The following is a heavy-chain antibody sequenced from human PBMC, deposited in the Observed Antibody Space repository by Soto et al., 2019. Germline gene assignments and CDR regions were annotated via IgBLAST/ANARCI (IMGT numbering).Heavy chain of an antibody. CDR3: ARRGSGSYYDY. V-gene: IGHV3-23*01. D-gene: IGHD1-26*01. CDR2: ISGSGGST. Sequence: EVQLLESGGGLVQPGGSLRLSCAASGFTFSSYAMRWVRQAPVRGLEWVSAISGSGGSTYYADSVKGRFTISRDNSKTTLYLQMSSLRAEDTAVDYCARRGSGSYYDYWGQGTLVTVSS. J-gene: IGHJ4*02. CDR1: GFTFSSYA.